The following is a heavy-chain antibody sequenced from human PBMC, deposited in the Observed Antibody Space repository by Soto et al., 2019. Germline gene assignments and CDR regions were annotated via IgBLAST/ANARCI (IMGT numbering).Heavy chain of an antibody. J-gene: IGHJ4*02. CDR1: GFTFSSYA. CDR3: ARFAEKGYNYGPYYFDL. V-gene: IGHV3-23*01. D-gene: IGHD5-18*01. Sequence: GGSLRLSCAASGFTFSSYAMGWVRQGPGKGLEWVAVVSIGGSTHYADSVRGRFTISRDNSKNTLSLQMNSLTAEDTAVYFCARFAEKGYNYGPYYFDLWGQGSLVTVSS. CDR2: VSIGGST.